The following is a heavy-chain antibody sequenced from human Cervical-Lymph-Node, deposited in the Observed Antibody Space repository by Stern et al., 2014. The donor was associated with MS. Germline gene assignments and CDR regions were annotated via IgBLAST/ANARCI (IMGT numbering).Heavy chain of an antibody. CDR2: IHSGGNT. D-gene: IGHD1-26*01. CDR3: AREADSGSFSFFDY. Sequence: EVQLVESGGGLIQPGGSLRLSCAASGFAVSSNSMSWVRQAPGKGLELVSVIHSGGNTNAADSVKGRFTISGDNSKNTVYLQMNSVRAEDTAVYYCAREADSGSFSFFDYWGQGTLVTVSS. J-gene: IGHJ4*02. CDR1: GFAVSSNS. V-gene: IGHV3-53*01.